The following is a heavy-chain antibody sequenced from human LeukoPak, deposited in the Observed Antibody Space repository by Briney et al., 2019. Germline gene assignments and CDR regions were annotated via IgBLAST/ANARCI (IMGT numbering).Heavy chain of an antibody. J-gene: IGHJ4*02. D-gene: IGHD3-22*01. CDR2: INTDGSST. V-gene: IGHV3-74*01. Sequence: GGSLRLSCAASGFTFSSYWMHWVRQAPGKGLVWVSRINTDGSSTSYADSVKGRFTISRDNAKNTLYLQMNSLRAEDTAVYYCARDLEGGYYYDSSGYQPSGYWGQGTLVTVSS. CDR3: ARDLEGGYYYDSSGYQPSGY. CDR1: GFTFSSYW.